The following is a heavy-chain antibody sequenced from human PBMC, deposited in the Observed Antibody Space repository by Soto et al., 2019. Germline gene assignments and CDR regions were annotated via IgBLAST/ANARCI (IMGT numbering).Heavy chain of an antibody. Sequence: EVQLLESGGGLVQPGGSLRPSCAASGFTFSSYAMSWVRHAPGKGLEWVSAISGSGGSTYYADSVKGRFTISRDNSKNTLYLQMNSLRAEDTAVYYCAKASGWFGEFDYWGQGTLVTVSS. J-gene: IGHJ4*02. CDR1: GFTFSSYA. D-gene: IGHD3-10*01. CDR2: ISGSGGST. V-gene: IGHV3-23*01. CDR3: AKASGWFGEFDY.